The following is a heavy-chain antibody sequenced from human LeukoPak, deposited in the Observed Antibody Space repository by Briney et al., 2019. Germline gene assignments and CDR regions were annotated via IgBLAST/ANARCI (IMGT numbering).Heavy chain of an antibody. CDR3: ARTYSTHRHMDV. Sequence: GGPLRLSCAASGFTFSSYGMHWVRQAPGKGLEWVAVIWYDGSNKYYADSVKGRFTISRDNSKNTLYLQMNSLRAEDTAVYYCARTYSTHRHMDVWGQGTTVTVSS. CDR2: IWYDGSNK. J-gene: IGHJ6*02. CDR1: GFTFSSYG. V-gene: IGHV3-33*01. D-gene: IGHD6-13*01.